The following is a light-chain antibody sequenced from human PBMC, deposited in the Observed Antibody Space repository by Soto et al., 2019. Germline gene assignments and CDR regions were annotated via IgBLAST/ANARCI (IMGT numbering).Light chain of an antibody. CDR1: QTVSSN. J-gene: IGKJ3*01. CDR2: GAS. CDR3: QQSYSTPFT. Sequence: EIVMTQSPATLSVSPGERATLSCRASQTVSSNLAWYQQKPGQAPRLLIYGASTRATGIPARFSGSGSGTEFTLIISSLQSEDFATYYCQQSYSTPFTFGPGTKVDIK. V-gene: IGKV3-15*01.